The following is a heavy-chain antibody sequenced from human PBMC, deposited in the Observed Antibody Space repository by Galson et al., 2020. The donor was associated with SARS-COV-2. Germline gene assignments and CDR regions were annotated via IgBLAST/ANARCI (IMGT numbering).Heavy chain of an antibody. D-gene: IGHD5-12*01. J-gene: IGHJ4*02. CDR2: ISGSGAST. CDR3: AKDRDIVATNLDY. CDR1: GFSFSYYA. Sequence: GESLKISCASSGFSFSYYAMSWLRQAPGEGLEWVSGISGSGASTYYADSVTDRFTISRDNSKNTVYLQMNSLGAADTGVYYCAKDRDIVATNLDYWGQGTLVTVSS. V-gene: IGHV3-23*01.